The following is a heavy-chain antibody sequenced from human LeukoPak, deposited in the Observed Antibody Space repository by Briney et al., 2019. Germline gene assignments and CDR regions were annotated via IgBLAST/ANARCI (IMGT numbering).Heavy chain of an antibody. D-gene: IGHD3-10*01. V-gene: IGHV4-39*01. CDR3: ARQVMVRGVITRFNDAFDI. CDR1: GGSISSSSYY. Sequence: PSETLSLTCTVPGGSISSSSYYWGWIRQPPGKGLEWIGSIYYSGSTYYNPSLKSRVTISVDTSKNQFSLKLSSVTAADTAVYYCARQVMVRGVITRFNDAFDIWGQGTMVTVSS. CDR2: IYYSGST. J-gene: IGHJ3*02.